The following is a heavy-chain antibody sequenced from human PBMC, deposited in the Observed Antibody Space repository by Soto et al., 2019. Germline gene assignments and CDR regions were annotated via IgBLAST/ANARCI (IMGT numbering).Heavy chain of an antibody. CDR2: IYYSGRT. CDR1: GGSIRSDAYS. CDR3: ARDYASSNSPFDC. Sequence: PAETLSLTCTVSGGSIRSDAYSWTWIRQQPGKGLEWIGYIYYSGRTYYNPSLKSRLAISVDTSKNQFSLKLTSVTAADTAVYVCARDYASSNSPFDCWGQGTRVTVS. V-gene: IGHV4-31*02. J-gene: IGHJ4*02. D-gene: IGHD3-22*01.